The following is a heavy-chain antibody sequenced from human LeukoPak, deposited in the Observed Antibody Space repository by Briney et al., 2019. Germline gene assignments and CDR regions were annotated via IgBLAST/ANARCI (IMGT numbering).Heavy chain of an antibody. D-gene: IGHD3-3*01. CDR3: ARSFGEWGLAVFDY. CDR1: GYTFTSYG. CDR2: ISAYNGNT. Sequence: EASVKVSCEASGYTFTSYGISWVRQAPGQGLEWMGWISAYNGNTNYAQKLQGRVTMTTDTSTSTAYMELRSLRSDDTAVYYCARSFGEWGLAVFDYWGQGTLVTVSS. V-gene: IGHV1-18*01. J-gene: IGHJ4*02.